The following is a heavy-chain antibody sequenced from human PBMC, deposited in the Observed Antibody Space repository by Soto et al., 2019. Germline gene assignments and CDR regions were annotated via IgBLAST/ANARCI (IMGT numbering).Heavy chain of an antibody. CDR1: GFTASSDS. Sequence: EVQLVETGGDLIQPGGSLRLSCAASGFTASSDSMTWVRQAPGKGLEWISIIYSDNNTDYADSVKGRFSISRDTSKNILYLQMNSLRAEDTAEYYCARHYSAMGVWGQGTTVTVSS. V-gene: IGHV3-53*02. CDR3: ARHYSAMGV. CDR2: IYSDNNT. J-gene: IGHJ6*02.